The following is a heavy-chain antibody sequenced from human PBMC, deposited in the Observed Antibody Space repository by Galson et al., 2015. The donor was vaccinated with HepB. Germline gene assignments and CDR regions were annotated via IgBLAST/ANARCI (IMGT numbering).Heavy chain of an antibody. J-gene: IGHJ4*02. V-gene: IGHV6-1*01. D-gene: IGHD3-10*01. CDR1: GDSVSSNSGA. CDR3: AKGPLWFGESDDY. CDR2: TYYRSKWYN. Sequence: CAISGDSVSSNSGAWNWIRQSPSRGLEWLGRTYYRSKWYNDYAVSVKSRITINPDTSKNQFSLQLNPVTPEDTAVYYCAKGPLWFGESDDYWGQGTLVTVSS.